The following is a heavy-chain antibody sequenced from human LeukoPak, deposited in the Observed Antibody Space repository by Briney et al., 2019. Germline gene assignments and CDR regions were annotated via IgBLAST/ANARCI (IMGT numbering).Heavy chain of an antibody. D-gene: IGHD5-18*01. CDR3: ARRATTQRGHSYGLDY. Sequence: GGSLRLSCAASGFTFSSYSMNWVRQAPGKGLEWVSSISSSSSYIYYADSVKGRFTISRDNAKNSLYLQMNSLRAEDTAIYYCARRATTQRGHSYGLDYWGQGTLVTVSS. CDR1: GFTFSSYS. J-gene: IGHJ4*02. CDR2: ISSSSSYI. V-gene: IGHV3-21*01.